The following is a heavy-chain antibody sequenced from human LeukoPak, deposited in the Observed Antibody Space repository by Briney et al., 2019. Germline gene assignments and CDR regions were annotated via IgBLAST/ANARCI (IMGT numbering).Heavy chain of an antibody. CDR2: INYNGAIT. CDR3: ARDRLGPSFSVSHFDL. V-gene: IGHV3-20*04. CDR1: GFTFVDYG. D-gene: IGHD3-3*02. J-gene: IGHJ4*02. Sequence: GGSLRLSCATSGFTFVDYGLSWVRRAPGKGLEWLCAINYNGAITDYADSVKGRFTSSRDNAKNSLYLRMDSLRAEDPALYYCARDRLGPSFSVSHFDLWGQGPLVTVSS.